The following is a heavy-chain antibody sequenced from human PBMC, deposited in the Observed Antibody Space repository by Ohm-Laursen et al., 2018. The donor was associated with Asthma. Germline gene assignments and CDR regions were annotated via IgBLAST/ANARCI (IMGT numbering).Heavy chain of an antibody. V-gene: IGHV3-9*01. CDR1: GFTFDDYA. J-gene: IGHJ6*02. CDR2: INWNSGDT. CDR3: AKDSGSYYYYGMDV. D-gene: IGHD1-26*01. Sequence: SLRLSCTASGFTFDDYAMHWVRQAPGRGLEWVSGINWNSGDTGYADSVKGRFTVSRDNAKNSLYLHMSSLRDEDTALYYCAKDSGSYYYYGMDVWGQGTTVTVSS.